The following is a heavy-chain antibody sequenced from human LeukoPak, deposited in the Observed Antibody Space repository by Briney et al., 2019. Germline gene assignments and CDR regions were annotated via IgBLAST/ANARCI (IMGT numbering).Heavy chain of an antibody. D-gene: IGHD5/OR15-5a*01. V-gene: IGHV1-8*01. J-gene: IGHJ5*02. Sequence: ASGKLSCNASGYTFTCYDIKWMRQAKGQGLEWMGWMNPNRGNTGYAQKLQGRVTMTRNNSQSKAYMELSSLRSEGTAVYYCARGLVYGHNWCDPWGQGTLVTVSS. CDR3: ARGLVYGHNWCDP. CDR1: GYTFTCYD. CDR2: MNPNRGNT.